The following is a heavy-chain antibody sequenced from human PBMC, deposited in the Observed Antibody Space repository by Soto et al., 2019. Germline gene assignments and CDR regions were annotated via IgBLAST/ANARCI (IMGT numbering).Heavy chain of an antibody. D-gene: IGHD2-15*01. CDR3: ARPVVAATLIFDY. CDR1: GFTFSSYG. CDR2: IWYDGSNK. J-gene: IGHJ4*02. V-gene: IGHV3-33*01. Sequence: QVQLVESGGGVVQPGRSLRLSCAASGFTFSSYGMHWVRQAPGKGLEWVAVIWYDGSNKHYADSVKGRFTISRDNSKNTLYLQMNSLRAEDTAVYYCARPVVAATLIFDYWGQGTLVTVSS.